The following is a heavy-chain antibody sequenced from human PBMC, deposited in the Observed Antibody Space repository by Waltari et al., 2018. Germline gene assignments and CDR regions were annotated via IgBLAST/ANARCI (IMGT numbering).Heavy chain of an antibody. D-gene: IGHD3-16*01. Sequence: EVQLVETGGALIHPGGSLRLSCAASEFIVRNNYMAWVRQAPGKGLGWVSVIDAGGGSDSADSVGGRFTISRDNSKNTLYLEMNALRPDDTAVYYCATLGAYLGAFEVWGRGTMVTVSS. CDR2: IDAGGGS. V-gene: IGHV3-53*02. CDR3: ATLGAYLGAFEV. CDR1: EFIVRNNY. J-gene: IGHJ3*01.